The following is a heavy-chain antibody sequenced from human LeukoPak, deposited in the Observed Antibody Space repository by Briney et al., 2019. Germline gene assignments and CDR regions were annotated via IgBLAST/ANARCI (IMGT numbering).Heavy chain of an antibody. CDR3: ARVWPSSGGANAFDI. Sequence: GASVKVSCKASGGTFSSYAISWVRQAPGQGLEWMGRINPIFGIANYAQKFQGRVTITADKSTSTAYMELSSLRSEDTAVYYCARVWPSSGGANAFDIWGQGTMVTVSS. CDR1: GGTFSSYA. CDR2: INPIFGIA. J-gene: IGHJ3*02. V-gene: IGHV1-69*04. D-gene: IGHD3-16*01.